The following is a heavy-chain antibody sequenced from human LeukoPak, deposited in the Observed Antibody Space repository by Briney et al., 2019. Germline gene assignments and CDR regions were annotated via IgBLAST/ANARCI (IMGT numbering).Heavy chain of an antibody. V-gene: IGHV4-38-2*02. J-gene: IGHJ4*02. CDR1: VYSVSSGYY. Sequence: SEPLSLTCSVSVYSVSSGYYWGWIRQSPGKGLEWIGSMYHSGTTYYNPSLKSRDTLSVDTSKNQFSLKLSSVTAADTAVYYCAGQYAGYYAFDYWGQGTLVTVSS. CDR3: AGQYAGYYAFDY. CDR2: MYHSGTT. D-gene: IGHD1-26*01.